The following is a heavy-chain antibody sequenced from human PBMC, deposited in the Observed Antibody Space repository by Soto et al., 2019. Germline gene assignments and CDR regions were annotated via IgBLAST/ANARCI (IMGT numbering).Heavy chain of an antibody. J-gene: IGHJ5*02. CDR1: GGTFSSYA. Sequence: QVQLVQSGAEVKKPGSSVKVSCKASGGTFSSYAISWVRQAPGQGLEWMGGITPIFGTANYAQKFQGRVTITAEEATSTADMGLSSLRSEDTAVYYWAREVVVAATGGFDPWGQGTLVTVSS. D-gene: IGHD2-15*01. CDR3: AREVVVAATGGFDP. V-gene: IGHV1-69*12. CDR2: ITPIFGTA.